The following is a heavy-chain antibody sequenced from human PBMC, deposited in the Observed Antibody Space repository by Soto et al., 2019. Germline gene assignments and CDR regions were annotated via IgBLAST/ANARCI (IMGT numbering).Heavy chain of an antibody. CDR1: GGSIRSGGYY. V-gene: IGHV4-31*03. D-gene: IGHD6-13*01. J-gene: IGHJ5*02. CDR2: IYSSGST. CDR3: ARVIDSSSWFWFDP. Sequence: TLSLTCTVSGGSIRSGGYYWSWIRQHPGKGLEWVGYIYSSGSTHYNPSLKSRVTMSVDTSKNQFSLKLSSVTAADTAVYYCARVIDSSSWFWFDPWGQGTQVTVSS.